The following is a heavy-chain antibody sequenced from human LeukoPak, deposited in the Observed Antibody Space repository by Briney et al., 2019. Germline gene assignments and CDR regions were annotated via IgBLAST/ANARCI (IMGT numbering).Heavy chain of an antibody. CDR2: ISSSSSTI. V-gene: IGHV3-48*01. D-gene: IGHD3-16*01. Sequence: GGSLRLSCAASGFTFSSYSMNWVRQAPGKGLEWVSYISSSSSTIYYADSVKGRFTISRDNAKNSLYLQMNSLRAEDTAVYYCARDRGRRVYWGQGTLVTVSS. CDR1: GFTFSSYS. J-gene: IGHJ4*02. CDR3: ARDRGRRVY.